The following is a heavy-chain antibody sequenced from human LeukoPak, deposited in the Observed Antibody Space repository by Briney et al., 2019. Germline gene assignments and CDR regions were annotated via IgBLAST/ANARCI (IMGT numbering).Heavy chain of an antibody. CDR3: ARYQGYFDY. CDR1: DGSINSYS. J-gene: IGHJ4*02. V-gene: IGHV4-30-2*01. CDR2: IYHSGST. Sequence: SETLSLTCSVSDGSINSYSWSWIRQPPGKGLEWIRYIYHSGSTYYNPSLKSRVTISVDRSKNQFSLKLSSVTAADTAVYYCARYQGYFDYWGQGTLVTVSS. D-gene: IGHD2-2*01.